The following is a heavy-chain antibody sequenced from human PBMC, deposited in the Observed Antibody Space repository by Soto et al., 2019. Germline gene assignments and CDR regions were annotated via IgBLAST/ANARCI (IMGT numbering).Heavy chain of an antibody. Sequence: QVQLVQSGAEVKKPGSSVKVSCKASGGTFSSFAISWVRQAPGQGLEWMGGIIPIFGTANYAQKFQGRVTITANESTSTAYMELSSLRSEDTAVYYCAGHTVTTNYYFDYWGQGTLVTVSS. V-gene: IGHV1-69*12. CDR2: IIPIFGTA. CDR3: AGHTVTTNYYFDY. CDR1: GGTFSSFA. J-gene: IGHJ4*02. D-gene: IGHD4-17*01.